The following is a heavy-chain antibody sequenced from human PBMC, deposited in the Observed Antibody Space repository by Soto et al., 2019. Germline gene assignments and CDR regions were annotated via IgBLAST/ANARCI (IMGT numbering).Heavy chain of an antibody. CDR2: ISYDGYNK. V-gene: IGHV3-30-3*01. CDR1: GFTFSFFS. Sequence: QVQLVESGGGVVQPGRSLRLSCAASGFTFSFFSFHLVCLALCKGLEWVALISYDGYNKYYAGSVKGRFTISRDNSKNTLYLQMNSLRAEDTAVYYCAREGIEMAFDYWGQGTLVTVSS. J-gene: IGHJ4*02. CDR3: AREGIEMAFDY. D-gene: IGHD2-21*01.